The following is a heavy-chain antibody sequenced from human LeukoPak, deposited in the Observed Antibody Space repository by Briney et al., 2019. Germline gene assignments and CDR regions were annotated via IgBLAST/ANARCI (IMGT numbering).Heavy chain of an antibody. CDR2: ISNSGTS. J-gene: IGHJ6*03. V-gene: IGHV4-59*11. CDR1: GCSISSHY. Sequence: SETLSLTCTVSGCSISSHYWTWIRQSPGKGLEWIGDISNSGTSSYNPSLKSRVTITIDTSKQQFSLKLSSVTAADTAVYYCGRDALVGYFSYYYMDVWGKGTTVTVPS. CDR3: GRDALVGYFSYYYMDV. D-gene: IGHD2-15*01.